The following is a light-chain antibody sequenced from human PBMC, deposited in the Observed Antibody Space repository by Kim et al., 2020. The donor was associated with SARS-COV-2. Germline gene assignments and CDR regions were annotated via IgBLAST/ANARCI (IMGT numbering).Light chain of an antibody. CDR3: NSRDSSGIRVV. CDR2: GKN. Sequence: SSELTQDPAVSVALGQTVRITCQGDSLRSYYASWYQQKPGQAPVLVIYGKNNRPSGIPDRFSGSSSGNTASLTITGAQAEDEADYYCNSRDSSGIRVVFGGGTKLTVL. J-gene: IGLJ2*01. CDR1: SLRSYY. V-gene: IGLV3-19*01.